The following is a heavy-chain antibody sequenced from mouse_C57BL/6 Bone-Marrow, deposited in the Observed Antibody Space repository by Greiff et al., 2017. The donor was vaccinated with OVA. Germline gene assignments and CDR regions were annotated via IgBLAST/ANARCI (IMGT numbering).Heavy chain of an antibody. CDR2: ISSGGSYT. J-gene: IGHJ3*01. CDR3: AIDSSGPAWFAY. CDR1: GFTFSSYG. D-gene: IGHD3-2*02. V-gene: IGHV5-6*01. Sequence: EVMLVESGGDLVKPGGSLKLSCAASGFTFSSYGMSWVRQTPDQRLEWVATISSGGSYTYYPDSVKGRFTISRDNAKNTLYLQLSSLKSEGTAMYYCAIDSSGPAWFAYWGQGTLVTVSA.